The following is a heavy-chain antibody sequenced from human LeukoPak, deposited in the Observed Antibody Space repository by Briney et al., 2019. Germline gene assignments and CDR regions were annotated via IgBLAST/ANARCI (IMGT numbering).Heavy chain of an antibody. CDR1: GFTFSSYA. J-gene: IGHJ4*02. V-gene: IGHV3-23*01. Sequence: GGSLRLSCAASGFTFSSYAMTWVRQAPGKGLEWVSAISRNAAGTYYADSVKGRFTIPRDNFQNTLYLQMNSLRADDTAVYYCARDSSGYAEFDYWGQGTLVTVSS. CDR3: ARDSSGYAEFDY. CDR2: ISRNAAGT. D-gene: IGHD3-22*01.